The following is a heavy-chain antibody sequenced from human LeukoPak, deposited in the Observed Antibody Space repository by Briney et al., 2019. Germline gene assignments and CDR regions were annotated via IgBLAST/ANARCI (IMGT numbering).Heavy chain of an antibody. V-gene: IGHV3-23*01. D-gene: IGHD6-19*01. CDR1: GFTFSSYA. J-gene: IGHJ4*02. Sequence: PGGSLRLSCAVSGFTFSSYAMSWVRRAPGKGLEWVSGIGGNGDMTYYADSVKGRFTVSRDNSKNSLYLQMNSLRVEDTAFYYCAKDNRRHYTSGPNPDSLHWGQGALVTVSS. CDR3: AKDNRRHYTSGPNPDSLH. CDR2: IGGNGDMT.